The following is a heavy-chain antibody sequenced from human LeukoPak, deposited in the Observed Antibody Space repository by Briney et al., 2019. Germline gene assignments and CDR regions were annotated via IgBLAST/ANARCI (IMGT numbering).Heavy chain of an antibody. Sequence: ASVKVSCKASGYTFTSYDINWVRQATGQGLEWMGWMNPNSGNTGYTQKFQGRVTMTRNTSISTAYMELRSLRSDDTAVYYCARDWGFLEYPVPTTEMDVWGKGTTVTVSS. CDR3: ARDWGFLEYPVPTTEMDV. CDR2: MNPNSGNT. D-gene: IGHD3-3*01. J-gene: IGHJ6*04. V-gene: IGHV1-8*01. CDR1: GYTFTSYD.